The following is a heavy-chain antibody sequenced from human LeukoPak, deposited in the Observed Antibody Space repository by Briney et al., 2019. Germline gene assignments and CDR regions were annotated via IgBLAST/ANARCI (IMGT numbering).Heavy chain of an antibody. D-gene: IGHD3-22*01. CDR1: GYTFTSHG. V-gene: IGHV1-18*01. CDR2: VSAYNGNT. CDR3: ARGFPPRRYYDSSGYYSYYFDY. J-gene: IGHJ4*02. Sequence: GASVKVSCKASGYTFTSHGIIWVRQAPGQGLEWMGWVSAYNGNTKYAQKVQGRVTMTTDTSTSTAYMELRSLRSDDTAVYYCARGFPPRRYYDSSGYYSYYFDYWGQGTLVTVSS.